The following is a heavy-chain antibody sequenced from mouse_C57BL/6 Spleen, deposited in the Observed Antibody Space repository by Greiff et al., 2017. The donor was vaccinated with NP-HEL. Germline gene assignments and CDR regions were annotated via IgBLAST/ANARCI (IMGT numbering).Heavy chain of an antibody. V-gene: IGHV5-6*01. CDR1: GFTFSSYG. J-gene: IGHJ1*03. Sequence: VQLKESGGDLVKPGGSLKLSCAASGFTFSSYGMSWVRQTPDKRLEWVATISSGGSYTYYPDSVKGRFTISRDNAKNTLYLQMSSLKSEDTAMYYWASGLYYGSLYWYFDVWGTGTTVTVSS. CDR2: ISSGGSYT. CDR3: ASGLYYGSLYWYFDV. D-gene: IGHD1-1*01.